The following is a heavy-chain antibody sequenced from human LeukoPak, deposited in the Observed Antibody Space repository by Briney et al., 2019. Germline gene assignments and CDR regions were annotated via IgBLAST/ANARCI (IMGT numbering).Heavy chain of an antibody. CDR1: GGTSSSYV. CDR3: ARGPYGVYSGDYYSYYMDV. J-gene: IGHJ6*03. CDR2: IIPISGTA. D-gene: IGHD4/OR15-4a*01. Sequence: GASVKVSCKASGGTSSSYVISWVRQAPGQGLEWMGGIIPISGTANYAQKFQGRVTITTDESTTTAYMELISLRSEDTAVYYCARGPYGVYSGDYYSYYMDVWGQGALVTVSS. V-gene: IGHV1-69*05.